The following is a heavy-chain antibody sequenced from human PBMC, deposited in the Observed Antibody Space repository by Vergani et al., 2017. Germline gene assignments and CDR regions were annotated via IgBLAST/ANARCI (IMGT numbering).Heavy chain of an antibody. CDR3: TRQPQEGASGPPSVPT. V-gene: IGHV4-38-2*01. J-gene: IGHJ4*02. Sequence: QVQLQESGPGLVEPSETLSLTCAVSGYSIRNGYYWGWIRQPPGKGLEWIGSIYHSGSTHYIPSLKSRVTISVDTSKNDFSLKVTSVTAADTAVYYCTRQPQEGASGPPSVPTWGQGISVIVSS. CDR1: GYSIRNGYY. D-gene: IGHD5-12*01. CDR2: IYHSGST.